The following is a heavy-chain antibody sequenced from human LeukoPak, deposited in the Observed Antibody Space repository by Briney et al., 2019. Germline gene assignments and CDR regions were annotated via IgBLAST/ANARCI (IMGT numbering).Heavy chain of an antibody. CDR2: ISGSGGST. Sequence: QTGGSLRLSCAASGFTFSSYAMSWVRQAPGKWLEWVSAISGSGGSTYYADSVKGRFTISRDNSKNTLYLQMNSLRAEDTAVYYCAKDGGGYEPFDYWGQGTLVTVSS. D-gene: IGHD5-12*01. CDR1: GFTFSSYA. V-gene: IGHV3-23*01. CDR3: AKDGGGYEPFDY. J-gene: IGHJ4*02.